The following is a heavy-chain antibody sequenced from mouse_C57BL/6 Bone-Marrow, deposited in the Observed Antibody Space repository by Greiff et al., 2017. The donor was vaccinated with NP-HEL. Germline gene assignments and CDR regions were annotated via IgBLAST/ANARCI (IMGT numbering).Heavy chain of an antibody. Sequence: QVQLQQPGAELVRPGSSVKLSCKASGYTFTSYWMHWVKQRPIQGLEWIGNIDPSDSETHYNQKFKDKATLTVDKSSSTAYMQLSSLTSEDSAVYYCARAIYYDYEDYWGQGTTRTVSS. CDR3: ARAIYYDYEDY. D-gene: IGHD2-4*01. CDR2: IDPSDSET. J-gene: IGHJ2*01. V-gene: IGHV1-52*01. CDR1: GYTFTSYW.